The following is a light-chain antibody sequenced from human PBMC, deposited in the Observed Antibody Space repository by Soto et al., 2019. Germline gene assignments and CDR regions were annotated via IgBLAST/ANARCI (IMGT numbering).Light chain of an antibody. CDR3: SSYTTTSTLV. V-gene: IGLV2-14*01. CDR1: NRDVGCYNL. CDR2: EVR. Sequence: QSALTQPASVSGSPGQSITIACTGTNRDVGCYNLVSWYQQRPGEAPKLIISEVRNRPSGISYRFTGSKSGNTASLTISGLQDEDEADYYCSSYTTTSTLVFGGGTKVTVL. J-gene: IGLJ3*02.